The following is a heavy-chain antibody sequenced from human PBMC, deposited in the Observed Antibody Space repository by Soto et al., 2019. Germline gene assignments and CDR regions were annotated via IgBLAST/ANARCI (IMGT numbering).Heavy chain of an antibody. V-gene: IGHV4-39*01. CDR1: GGSIRSTSYY. CDR2: IYYSGST. D-gene: IGHD6-13*01. Sequence: QLRLQESGPGLVKPSETLSLTCSVSGGSIRSTSYYWGWSRQPPGKGLEWIGSIYYSGSTHYSPTLKSRIIMTIDTSTNQFSLKLTAVTAAATPVHYCTAHEGGAAADLPLDYWGQGTLVTASS. CDR3: TAHEGGAAADLPLDY. J-gene: IGHJ4*02.